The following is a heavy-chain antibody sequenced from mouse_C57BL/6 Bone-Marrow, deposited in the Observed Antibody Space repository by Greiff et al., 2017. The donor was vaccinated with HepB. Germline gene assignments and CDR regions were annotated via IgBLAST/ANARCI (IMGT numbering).Heavy chain of an antibody. Sequence: VQLKESGPELVKPGASVKIPCKASGYTFTDYNMDWVKQSHGKSLEWIGDINPNNGGTNYNQKFKGKATLTVDKSSSTAYMELRSLTSEDTAVYYCARSGSSSWYFDYWGQGTTLTVSS. CDR2: INPNNGGT. CDR1: GYTFTDYN. CDR3: ARSGSSSWYFDY. J-gene: IGHJ2*01. D-gene: IGHD1-1*01. V-gene: IGHV1-18*01.